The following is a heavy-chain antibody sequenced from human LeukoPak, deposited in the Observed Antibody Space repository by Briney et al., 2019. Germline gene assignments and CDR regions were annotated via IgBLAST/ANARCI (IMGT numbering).Heavy chain of an antibody. CDR3: ARGAHKRDDYGGFFDY. D-gene: IGHD4-23*01. V-gene: IGHV3-7*01. J-gene: IGHJ4*02. Sequence: PGGSLRLSCAASGFTFTTYWMSWVRQLPGKGLEWVANINQDGTEKYYVDSVKGRFTISRDNAKNTLYLQMNSLRAEDTAVYYCARGAHKRDDYGGFFDYWGQKTLVTVSS. CDR2: INQDGTEK. CDR1: GFTFTTYW.